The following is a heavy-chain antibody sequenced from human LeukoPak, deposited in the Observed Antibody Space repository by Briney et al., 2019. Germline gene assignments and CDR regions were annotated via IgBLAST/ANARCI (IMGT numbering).Heavy chain of an antibody. J-gene: IGHJ4*02. Sequence: PGGSLRLSCAASGFTLSSYSMNWVRQAPGKGLEWVSYISSSSTIYYADSVKGRFTISRDNAKNSLYLQMNSLRAEDTAVYFCARDGEAFGWNYAFDYWGQGTLVTVSS. D-gene: IGHD1-7*01. CDR2: ISSSSTI. V-gene: IGHV3-48*01. CDR1: GFTLSSYS. CDR3: ARDGEAFGWNYAFDY.